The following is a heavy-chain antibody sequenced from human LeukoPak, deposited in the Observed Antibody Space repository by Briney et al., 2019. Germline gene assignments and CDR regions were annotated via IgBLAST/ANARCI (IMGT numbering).Heavy chain of an antibody. CDR3: AREPLRYCSSTSCPYYYYGMDV. J-gene: IGHJ6*02. V-gene: IGHV3-74*01. CDR2: INSDGSST. CDR1: GFTFSSYW. Sequence: PGGSLRLSCAASGFTFSSYWMHWVRQAPGKGLVWVSRINSDGSSTSYADSVKGRFTISRDNAKNTLYLQMNSLRAEDTAVYYCAREPLRYCSSTSCPYYYYGMDVWGQGTTVTVSS. D-gene: IGHD2-2*01.